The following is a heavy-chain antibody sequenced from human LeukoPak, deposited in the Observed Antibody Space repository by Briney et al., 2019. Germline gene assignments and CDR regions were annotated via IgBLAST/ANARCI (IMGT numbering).Heavy chain of an antibody. Sequence: SETLSLTCTVSGGSISSSSYYWGWIRQPPGKGLEWIGSIYYSGSTYYNPSLKGRVTISVDTSKNQFSLKLSSVTAADTAVYYCARVFPPINGYGSGSYSFLGSLDPWGQGTLVTVSS. V-gene: IGHV4-39*01. CDR3: ARVFPPINGYGSGSYSFLGSLDP. CDR1: GGSISSSSYY. CDR2: IYYSGST. J-gene: IGHJ5*02. D-gene: IGHD3-10*01.